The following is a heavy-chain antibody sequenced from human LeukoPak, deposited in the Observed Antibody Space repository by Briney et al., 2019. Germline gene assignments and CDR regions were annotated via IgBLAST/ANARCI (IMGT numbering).Heavy chain of an antibody. CDR2: ISGSGDST. Sequence: GGSLRLSCAASEFNFGSYAMSWVRQAPGKGLQWVSGISGSGDSTYYADSVNGRFTISRNNSKNTLYLQMISLRAEDTAVYYCAKGGGSYFRRVTYYYYYMDVWGKGTTVTVSS. J-gene: IGHJ6*03. V-gene: IGHV3-23*01. CDR3: AKGGGSYFRRVTYYYYYMDV. D-gene: IGHD1-26*01. CDR1: EFNFGSYA.